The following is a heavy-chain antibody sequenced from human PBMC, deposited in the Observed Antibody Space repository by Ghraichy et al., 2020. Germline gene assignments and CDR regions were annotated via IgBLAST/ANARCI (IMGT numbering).Heavy chain of an antibody. CDR1: GGSISSYY. Sequence: TLLLTCTVSGGSISSYYWSWIRQPPGKGLEWIGYIYYSGSTNYNPSLKSRVTISVDTSKNQFSLKLSSVTAADTAVYYCARAEGLSNFDYWGQGTLVTVSS. CDR3: ARAEGLSNFDY. J-gene: IGHJ4*02. D-gene: IGHD2/OR15-2a*01. CDR2: IYYSGST. V-gene: IGHV4-59*01.